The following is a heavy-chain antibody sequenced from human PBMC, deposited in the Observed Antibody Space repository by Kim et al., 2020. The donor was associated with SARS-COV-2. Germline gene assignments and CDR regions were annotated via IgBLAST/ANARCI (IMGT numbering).Heavy chain of an antibody. V-gene: IGHV3-74*01. CDR3: ARVRSGYDTYYFDY. J-gene: IGHJ4*02. D-gene: IGHD5-12*01. Sequence: ADSVKGRFTISRENAKNTLSLQMNSLRAEDTAVYYCARVRSGYDTYYFDYWGQGTLVTVSS.